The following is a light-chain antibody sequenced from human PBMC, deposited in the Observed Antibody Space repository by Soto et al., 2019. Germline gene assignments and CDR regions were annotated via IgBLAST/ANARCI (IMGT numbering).Light chain of an antibody. CDR2: GAS. Sequence: EIVLTQSPGTLSLSPGERATLSCRASQSVSSSNLAWYQQKPGQAPRLVIYGASSRATGIPDRFSGSGSGTDFTLTISRLEPEDFAVYYCQQYGSSPRGTFGQGTKVEIK. J-gene: IGKJ1*01. CDR3: QQYGSSPRGT. V-gene: IGKV3-20*01. CDR1: QSVSSSN.